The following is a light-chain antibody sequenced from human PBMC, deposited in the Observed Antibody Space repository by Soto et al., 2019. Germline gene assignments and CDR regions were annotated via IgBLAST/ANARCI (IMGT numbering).Light chain of an antibody. CDR3: HQYRNSPLT. J-gene: IGKJ4*01. Sequence: EIVLTQSPGTLALSPGERATLSCRASQSVSSSYLAWYQQKPGQAPRLLIFGASSRATGIPDRFSGSGSGTDFTLTINRLEPEDFAVYYCHQYRNSPLTFGGGTKVDIK. CDR2: GAS. CDR1: QSVSSSY. V-gene: IGKV3-20*01.